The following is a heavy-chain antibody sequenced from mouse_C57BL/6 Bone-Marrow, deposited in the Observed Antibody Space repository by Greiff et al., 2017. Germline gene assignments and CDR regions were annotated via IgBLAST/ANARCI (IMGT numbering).Heavy chain of an antibody. J-gene: IGHJ1*03. Sequence: QVQLQQSGAELVRPGTSVKVSCKASGYAFTNYLIEWVKQRPGQGLEWIGVINPGSGGTNYNEKFKGKATLTADKSSSTACMQLSGLSSEDSAVYFCARGDYGSSHLYFDVGGTGTTVTVSS. CDR1: GYAFTNYL. CDR3: ARGDYGSSHLYFDV. V-gene: IGHV1-54*01. CDR2: INPGSGGT. D-gene: IGHD1-1*01.